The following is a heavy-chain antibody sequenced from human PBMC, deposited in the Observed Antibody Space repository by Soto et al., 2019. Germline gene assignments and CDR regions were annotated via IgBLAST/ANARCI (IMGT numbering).Heavy chain of an antibody. CDR1: GFTFSSYE. J-gene: IGHJ4*02. V-gene: IGHV3-48*03. Sequence: VQLVESGGDLVQPGGSLRLSCAASGFTFSSYEMNWVRQAPGKGLEWVSYISSTGTSMDYADSVKGRFTISRDNAKNSLHLQLNSLRDEDTAVYYCARETHFIDYWGQGTLVSVSP. CDR3: ARETHFIDY. CDR2: ISSTGTSM.